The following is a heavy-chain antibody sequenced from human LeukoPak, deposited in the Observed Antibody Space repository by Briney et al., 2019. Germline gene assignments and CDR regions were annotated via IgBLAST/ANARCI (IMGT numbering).Heavy chain of an antibody. D-gene: IGHD3-22*01. CDR2: IYYSGST. Sequence: PSETLSLTCTVSGGSISNYYWSWIRQPPGKGLEWIGYIYYSGSTNYNPSLKSRVTISVDTSKNQFSLKLSSVTAADTAVYYCAREKADDSSGYIYYYMDVWGKGTTVTISS. CDR3: AREKADDSSGYIYYYMDV. J-gene: IGHJ6*03. CDR1: GGSISNYY. V-gene: IGHV4-59*01.